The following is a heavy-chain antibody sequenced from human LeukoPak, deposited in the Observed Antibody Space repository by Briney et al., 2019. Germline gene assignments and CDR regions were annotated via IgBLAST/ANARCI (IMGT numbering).Heavy chain of an antibody. D-gene: IGHD1-26*01. J-gene: IGHJ4*02. CDR2: ISGDGSTT. CDR1: GFTFSTYW. V-gene: IGHV3-74*01. CDR3: AKGGIVGAITIDY. Sequence: GGSLRLSCAASGFTFSTYWMHWVRQAPGKGLVWVSRISGDGSTTRYADSVKGRFTISRDNSKNSLYLQMNSLRTEDTALYYCAKGGIVGAITIDYWGQGTLVTVSS.